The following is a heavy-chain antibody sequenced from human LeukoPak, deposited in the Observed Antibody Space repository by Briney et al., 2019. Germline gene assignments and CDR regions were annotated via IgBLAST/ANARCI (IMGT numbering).Heavy chain of an antibody. CDR2: IGSSSSTI. CDR1: GFTFSSYS. J-gene: IGHJ4*02. Sequence: GGSLRLSCAASGFTFSSYSMNWVRQAPGKGLEWVSYIGSSSSTIYYADSVKGRFTISRDNAKNSLYLQMNSLRAEDTAVYYCARVAYYYDSSGYSNDYWGQGTLVTVSS. V-gene: IGHV3-48*04. CDR3: ARVAYYYDSSGYSNDY. D-gene: IGHD3-22*01.